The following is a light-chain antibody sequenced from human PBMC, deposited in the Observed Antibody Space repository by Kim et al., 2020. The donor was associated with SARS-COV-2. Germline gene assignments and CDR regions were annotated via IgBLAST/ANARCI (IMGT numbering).Light chain of an antibody. Sequence: KTVPTSCTRTSGRVSANYVKWYRQRPGSVPTTVIYADDQRPSGVPDRFSGSIYTASNSATLIISDLQTEDEADYYCQSYFSSHEWVFGGGTQLTVL. CDR2: ADD. CDR1: SGRVSANY. CDR3: QSYFSSHEWV. V-gene: IGLV6-57*03. J-gene: IGLJ3*02.